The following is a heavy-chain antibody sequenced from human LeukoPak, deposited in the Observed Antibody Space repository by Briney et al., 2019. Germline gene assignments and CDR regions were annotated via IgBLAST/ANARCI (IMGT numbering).Heavy chain of an antibody. CDR1: GGSISSYY. Sequence: SETLSLTCTVSGGSISSYYWSWIRQPPGKGLEWIGYIYYSGSTNYNPSLKSRVTMSVDTSKNQFSLKLSSVTAADTAVYYCARRDCSSTSCLGFGYYYYYMDVWGKGTTVTVSS. CDR2: IYYSGST. V-gene: IGHV4-59*01. J-gene: IGHJ6*03. D-gene: IGHD2-2*01. CDR3: ARRDCSSTSCLGFGYYYYYMDV.